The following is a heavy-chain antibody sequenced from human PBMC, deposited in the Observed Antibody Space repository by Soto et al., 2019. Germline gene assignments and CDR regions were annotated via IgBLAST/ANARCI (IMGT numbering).Heavy chain of an antibody. Sequence: PGGSMRLSCAASGLTFDDYAMHWVRKDPGKGLEWVSGISWNSGSIGYADSVKGRFTISRDNAKNSLYLQMNSLRAEDTALYYCAKDIGWVAATTIYYGMDVWGQGTTVTVSS. J-gene: IGHJ6*02. CDR3: AKDIGWVAATTIYYGMDV. V-gene: IGHV3-9*01. CDR2: ISWNSGSI. D-gene: IGHD2-15*01. CDR1: GLTFDDYA.